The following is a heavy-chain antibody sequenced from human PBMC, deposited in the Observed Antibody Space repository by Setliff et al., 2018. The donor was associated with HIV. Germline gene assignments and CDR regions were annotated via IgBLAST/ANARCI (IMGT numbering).Heavy chain of an antibody. V-gene: IGHV3-48*01. CDR3: ARAPRYGDVDY. CDR1: GFTFTSYS. D-gene: IGHD4-17*01. CDR2: MSDSGNSI. J-gene: IGHJ4*02. Sequence: GGSLRLSCTGSGFTFTSYSVNWVRQAPGKGLEWLSYMSDSGNSIYYADSLQGRFTVSRDDAKNSMYLQMDSLRVDDSAIYYCARAPRYGDVDYWGQGTRVTVSS.